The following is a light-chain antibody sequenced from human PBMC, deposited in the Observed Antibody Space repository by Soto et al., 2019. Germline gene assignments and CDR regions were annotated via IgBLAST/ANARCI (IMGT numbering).Light chain of an antibody. V-gene: IGKV1-39*01. Sequence: DIQMTQSPSSLSASVGDSVTITCRASQNIRNHLNWYQHQPGKAPKLLIYAASSLQSGVPSRFSGSASGTDFTLTIGSLQPGDFATYYCQQSYSTVWTFGQGTKVDIK. J-gene: IGKJ1*01. CDR2: AAS. CDR1: QNIRNH. CDR3: QQSYSTVWT.